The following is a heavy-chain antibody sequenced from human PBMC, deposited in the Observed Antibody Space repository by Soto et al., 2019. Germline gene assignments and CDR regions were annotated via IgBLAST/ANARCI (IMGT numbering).Heavy chain of an antibody. CDR2: IYPGDSDT. J-gene: IGHJ5*02. Sequence: LGESLKISCKGSGYSFTSYWIGWVRQMPGKGLEWMGIIYPGDSDTRYSPSFQGQVTISADKSISTAYLQWSSLKASDTAMYYCARLKMSYYYDSSGYYFEWFDPWGQGTLVTVSS. V-gene: IGHV5-51*01. CDR3: ARLKMSYYYDSSGYYFEWFDP. D-gene: IGHD3-22*01. CDR1: GYSFTSYW.